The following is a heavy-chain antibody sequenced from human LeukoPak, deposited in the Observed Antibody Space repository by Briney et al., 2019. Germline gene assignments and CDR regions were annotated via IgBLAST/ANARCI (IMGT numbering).Heavy chain of an antibody. J-gene: IGHJ4*02. D-gene: IGHD1-14*01. V-gene: IGHV4-39*07. CDR2: IYYSGST. CDR1: GGSISSSSYY. CDR3: ARSNLRVGKGLFDY. Sequence: SETLSLTCTVSGGSISSSSYYWGWIRQPPGKGLEWIGSIYYSGSTYYNPSLKSRVTISVDTSKNQFSLKLSSVTAADTAVYYCARSNLRVGKGLFDYWGQGTLVTVSS.